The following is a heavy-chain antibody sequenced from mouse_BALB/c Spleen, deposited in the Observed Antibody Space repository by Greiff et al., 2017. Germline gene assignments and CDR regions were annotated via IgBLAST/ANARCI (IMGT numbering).Heavy chain of an antibody. CDR1: GYTFTDYN. CDR3: ARFYYITTVVYWYFDV. D-gene: IGHD1-1*01. J-gene: IGHJ1*01. Sequence: EVQLQQSGPELVKPGASVKISCKASGYTFTDYNMHWVKQSHGKSLEWIGYIYPYNGGTGYNQKFKSKATLTVDNSSSTAYMELRSLTSEDSAVYYCARFYYITTVVYWYFDVWGAGTTVTVSS. CDR2: IYPYNGGT. V-gene: IGHV1S29*02.